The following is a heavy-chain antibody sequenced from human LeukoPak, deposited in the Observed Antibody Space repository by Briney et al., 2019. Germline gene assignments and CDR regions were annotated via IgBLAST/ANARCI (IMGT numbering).Heavy chain of an antibody. V-gene: IGHV3-23*01. CDR3: ANPPLRFLAESYGMDV. J-gene: IGHJ6*02. Sequence: PGGSLRLSCADSGFTFSNFSMSWVRQAPGKGLEWVSSISPRSDYTYYADSVKGRFTISRDNSKNTLYLQMNTLRAEDTAIYYCANPPLRFLAESYGMDVRGPGTTVTVSS. D-gene: IGHD3-3*01. CDR2: ISPRSDYT. CDR1: GFTFSNFS.